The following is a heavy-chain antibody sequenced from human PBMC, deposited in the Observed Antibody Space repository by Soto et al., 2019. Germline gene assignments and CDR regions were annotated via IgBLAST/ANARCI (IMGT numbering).Heavy chain of an antibody. CDR1: GGSISSGGYS. CDR3: ARAPDY. Sequence: SETLSLTCAVSGGSISSGGYSWSWIRQPPGKGLEWIGYIYHSGSTYYNPSLKSRVTISVDRSKNQFSLKLSSVTAADTAVYSCARAPDYWGEGTLFTVSS. J-gene: IGHJ4*02. V-gene: IGHV4-30-2*01. CDR2: IYHSGST.